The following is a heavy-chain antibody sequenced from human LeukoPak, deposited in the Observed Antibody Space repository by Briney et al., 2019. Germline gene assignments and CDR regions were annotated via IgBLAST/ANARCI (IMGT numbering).Heavy chain of an antibody. Sequence: PGGSLRLSCAASGFTFSSYWMSWVRQAPGKGLEWVAVIWYDGSNKYYADSVKGRFTISRDSSKNTLYLQMNSLRAEDTAVYYCARPVSSGWYGGCCLDYWGQGTLVTVSS. CDR3: ARPVSSGWYGGCCLDY. V-gene: IGHV3-33*08. CDR2: IWYDGSNK. D-gene: IGHD6-19*01. CDR1: GFTFSSYW. J-gene: IGHJ4*02.